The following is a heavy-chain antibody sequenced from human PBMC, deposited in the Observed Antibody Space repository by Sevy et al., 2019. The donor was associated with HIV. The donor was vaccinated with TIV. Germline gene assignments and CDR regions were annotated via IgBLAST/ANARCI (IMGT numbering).Heavy chain of an antibody. CDR2: INPDGSQK. CDR3: ARAGYRREFDY. CDR1: GLTFSSSW. V-gene: IGHV3-7*03. J-gene: IGHJ4*02. Sequence: GGSLRLSCAASGLTFSSSWMNWVRQAPGKGLEWVAIINPDGSQKQYVASAKGRFTISRDNAMNSLYLQMNGLGAEDTALYYCARAGYRREFDYWGQGTLVTVSS. D-gene: IGHD2-2*02.